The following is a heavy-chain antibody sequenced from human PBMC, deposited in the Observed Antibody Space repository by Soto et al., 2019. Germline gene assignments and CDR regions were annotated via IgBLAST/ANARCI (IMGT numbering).Heavy chain of an antibody. J-gene: IGHJ4*02. Sequence: QVQLVQSGAEVKKPGASVKVYCKASGYTFTDYGISWVRQAPGQGLEWMGWIHTYNGHTNYAQKVQGRGTMTTDTSTSTAYMELRSLRPDDTAVYYCARDAQYSSRWHPIDFWGQGTLVTVSS. D-gene: IGHD6-13*01. CDR2: IHTYNGHT. V-gene: IGHV1-18*01. CDR3: ARDAQYSSRWHPIDF. CDR1: GYTFTDYG.